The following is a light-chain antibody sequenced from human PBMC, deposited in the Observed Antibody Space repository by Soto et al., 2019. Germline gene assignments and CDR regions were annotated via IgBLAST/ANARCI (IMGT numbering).Light chain of an antibody. V-gene: IGLV2-14*01. CDR3: SSYIGSSHL. CDR2: DVS. J-gene: IGLJ1*01. CDR1: SSDIGGYSY. Sequence: QSALTQPASVSGYPGQSLTISCTGTSSDIGGYSYVSWYRQLPGKAPNVMIYDVSYRPSGVSNRFSGSKSGNTASLTSSGLQAEDEGDDYCSSYIGSSHLFGTGTKLTVL.